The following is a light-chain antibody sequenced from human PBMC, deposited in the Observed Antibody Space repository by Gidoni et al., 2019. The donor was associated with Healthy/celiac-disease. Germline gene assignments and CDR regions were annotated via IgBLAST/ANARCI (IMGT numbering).Light chain of an antibody. J-gene: IGKJ1*01. CDR3: QQYNSYSET. CDR1: QSISSW. V-gene: IGKV1-5*03. Sequence: DIQMTQSPSTLSASVGDRVTITCRASQSISSWLAWYQQKPGKAPKLLIYKASSLESGVPSRFSGGGSGTEFTLTISSLQPDDFATYYCQQYNSYSETFXQXTKVXIK. CDR2: KAS.